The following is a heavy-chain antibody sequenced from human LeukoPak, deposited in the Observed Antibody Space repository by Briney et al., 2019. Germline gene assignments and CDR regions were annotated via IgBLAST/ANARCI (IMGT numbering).Heavy chain of an antibody. J-gene: IGHJ4*02. Sequence: GASVKVSRKASGGTFSSYAISWVRQAPGQGLEWMGWISAYNGNTNYAQKLQGRVTMTTDTSTSTAYMELRSLRSDDTAVYYCARATRFLEWLLIDYWGQGTLVTVSS. V-gene: IGHV1-18*01. CDR1: GGTFSSYA. CDR2: ISAYNGNT. CDR3: ARATRFLEWLLIDY. D-gene: IGHD3-3*01.